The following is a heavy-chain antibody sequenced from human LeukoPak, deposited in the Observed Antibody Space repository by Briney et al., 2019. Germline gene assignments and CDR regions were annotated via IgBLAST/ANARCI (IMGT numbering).Heavy chain of an antibody. CDR2: IYYSGST. Sequence: SETLSLTCAVYGGSFSSYYWGWIRQPPGKGLEWIGSIYYSGSTYYNPSLKSRVTISVDTSKNQFSLKLSSVTAADTAVYYCARHCSGGSCYREYFDLWGRGTLVTVSS. V-gene: IGHV4-39*01. D-gene: IGHD2-15*01. CDR1: GGSFSSYY. CDR3: ARHCSGGSCYREYFDL. J-gene: IGHJ2*01.